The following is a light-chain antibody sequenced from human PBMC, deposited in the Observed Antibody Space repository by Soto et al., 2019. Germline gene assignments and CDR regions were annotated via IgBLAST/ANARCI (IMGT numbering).Light chain of an antibody. CDR2: GDS. Sequence: QSVLTQPPSVSGAPGQRVTISCTGSGSNIGAGYDVHWYQHRPGTAPKLLVFGDSHRPSGVPDRFSGSKSGTSASLAITGLQAEDEGDYYCSSYTSSSTYVFGTGTKLTVL. CDR3: SSYTSSSTYV. CDR1: GSNIGAGYD. J-gene: IGLJ1*01. V-gene: IGLV1-40*01.